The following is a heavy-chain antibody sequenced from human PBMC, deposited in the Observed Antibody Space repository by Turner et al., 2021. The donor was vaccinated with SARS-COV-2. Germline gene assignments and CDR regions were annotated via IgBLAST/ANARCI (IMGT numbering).Heavy chain of an antibody. D-gene: IGHD1-1*01. Sequence: QVQLVESGGGVVQPGRSLRLSCAASGFTFSSYAMHWVRQAPGKGLEWVAAISYDGSNKFYADSVKGRFTFSRDNSKNTLYLQMNSLRAEDTAVYYCARDQEGWKFDYWGQGTLATVSS. CDR3: ARDQEGWKFDY. CDR1: GFTFSSYA. V-gene: IGHV3-30*04. CDR2: ISYDGSNK. J-gene: IGHJ4*02.